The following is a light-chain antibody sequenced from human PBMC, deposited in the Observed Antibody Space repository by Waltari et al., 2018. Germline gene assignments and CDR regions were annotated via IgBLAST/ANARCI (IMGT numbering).Light chain of an antibody. J-gene: IGKJ2*01. V-gene: IGKV3-15*01. CDR1: QNVATK. CDR2: GAS. CDR3: QQYHSWPPYT. Sequence: ELVLTQSPATLSASFGAQATGYGRASQNVATKLAWFQQKPGQAPRLLIYGASTRAPGAPVRFSGSGSGTEFTLTITNLQFEDSALFFCQQYHSWPPYTFGQGTKLEIK.